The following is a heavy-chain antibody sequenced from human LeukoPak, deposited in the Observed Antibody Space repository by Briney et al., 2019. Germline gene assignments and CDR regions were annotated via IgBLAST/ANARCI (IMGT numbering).Heavy chain of an antibody. CDR3: AKDVRVYYGPAGTVDY. V-gene: IGHV3-30*18. CDR2: ISYDGSNK. D-gene: IGHD3-10*01. J-gene: IGHJ4*02. Sequence: GGSLRLSCAASGFTFSSYGMHWVRQAPGKGLEWVAVISYDGSNKYYADSVKGRFTISIDNSNNTLYLQMNSLRGEDTAVYYCAKDVRVYYGPAGTVDYWGEGTLVTVSS. CDR1: GFTFSSYG.